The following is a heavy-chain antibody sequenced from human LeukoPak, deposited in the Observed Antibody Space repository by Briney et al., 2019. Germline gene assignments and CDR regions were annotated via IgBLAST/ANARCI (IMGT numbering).Heavy chain of an antibody. CDR2: IWYDGSNK. J-gene: IGHJ4*02. CDR3: ARSGDSSGNYFDY. D-gene: IGHD3-22*01. Sequence: GGSLRLSCAASGFTFSSYGMHWVRQAPGKGLEWVAVIWYDGSNKYYADSVKGRFTISRDNSKNTLYLQMNSLRAEDTAVYYCARSGDSSGNYFDYWGQGTLVNVSS. V-gene: IGHV3-33*01. CDR1: GFTFSSYG.